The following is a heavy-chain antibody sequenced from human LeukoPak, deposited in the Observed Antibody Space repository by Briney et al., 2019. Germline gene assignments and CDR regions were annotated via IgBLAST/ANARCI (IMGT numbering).Heavy chain of an antibody. CDR3: ARREGSGWPVDY. D-gene: IGHD6-19*01. CDR2: VNHSGST. CDR1: GGSFSGYY. Sequence: PSETLSLTCAVYGGSFSGYYWSWIRQPPGKGLEWIGEVNHSGSTNYNPSLKSRVTISVDTSKNQFSLKLSSVTAADTAVYYCARREGSGWPVDYWGQGTLVTVSS. J-gene: IGHJ4*02. V-gene: IGHV4-34*01.